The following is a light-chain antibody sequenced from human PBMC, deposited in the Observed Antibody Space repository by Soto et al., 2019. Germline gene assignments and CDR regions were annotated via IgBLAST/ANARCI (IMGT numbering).Light chain of an antibody. V-gene: IGLV4-60*02. CDR2: LEGSGTY. CDR1: SGHSSYI. CDR3: ETWDSNTRV. Sequence: QSALTQSSSASASLGSSVKLTCTLSSGHSSYIIAWHQQQPGKAPRYLMNLEGSGTYNKGSGVPDRFSGSSSGADRYLTISTLQFEDEADYYCETWDSNTRVFGTGTKVTVL. J-gene: IGLJ1*01.